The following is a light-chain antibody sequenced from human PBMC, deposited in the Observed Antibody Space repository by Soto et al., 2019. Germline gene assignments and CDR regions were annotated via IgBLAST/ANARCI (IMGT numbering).Light chain of an antibody. V-gene: IGKV2-24*01. CDR3: MQSSQFPLT. J-gene: IGKJ4*01. CDR1: QSLVHSDGNTY. Sequence: EIVLTQTPISSAVTLGQPASISCRSSQSLVHSDGNTYLTWLHLGPGQPPRLLIYKISERFSGVPDRFSGTGAGTDFTLHISRVEAEDLGTYYWMQSSQFPLTFGGGTKVE. CDR2: KIS.